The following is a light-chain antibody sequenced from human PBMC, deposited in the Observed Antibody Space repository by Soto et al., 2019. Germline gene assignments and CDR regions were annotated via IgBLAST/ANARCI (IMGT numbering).Light chain of an antibody. CDR1: QSVSSS. CDR3: QQYNSYSPLT. V-gene: IGKV3D-15*01. Sequence: EIVMTQSPATLSVSPGERATLSCRASQSVSSSLTWYQQKPGQAPRLLIYGASSRATGVPDRFSGSGSGTDFTLTISSLQPDDFATYYCQQYNSYSPLTFGGGTKV. CDR2: GAS. J-gene: IGKJ4*01.